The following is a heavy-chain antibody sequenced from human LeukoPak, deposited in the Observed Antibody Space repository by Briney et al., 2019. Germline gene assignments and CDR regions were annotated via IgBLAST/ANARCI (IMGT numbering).Heavy chain of an antibody. Sequence: VGSLRLSCAASGFTFSSYSMNWVRQAPGKGLEWVSFISSSSSTIYYADSVKGRFTISRDNAKNSLYLQMNSLRAEDTAVYYCARGSAVAGTSGFDYWGQGTLVTVSS. CDR1: GFTFSSYS. CDR2: ISSSSSTI. V-gene: IGHV3-48*04. D-gene: IGHD6-19*01. J-gene: IGHJ4*02. CDR3: ARGSAVAGTSGFDY.